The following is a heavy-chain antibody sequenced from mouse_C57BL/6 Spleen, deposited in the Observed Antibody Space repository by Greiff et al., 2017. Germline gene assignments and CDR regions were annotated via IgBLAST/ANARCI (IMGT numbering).Heavy chain of an antibody. V-gene: IGHV1-50*01. CDR2: IDPSDSYT. CDR3: ARGAYYYGRSHWYFDV. CDR1: GYTFTSYW. D-gene: IGHD1-1*01. Sequence: QVQLQQPGAELVKPGASVKLSCKASGYTFTSYWMQWVKQRPGQGLEWIGEIDPSDSYTNYNQKFKGKATLTVDTSSSTAYMQLSSLTSEDSAVYYCARGAYYYGRSHWYFDVWGTGTTVTVSS. J-gene: IGHJ1*03.